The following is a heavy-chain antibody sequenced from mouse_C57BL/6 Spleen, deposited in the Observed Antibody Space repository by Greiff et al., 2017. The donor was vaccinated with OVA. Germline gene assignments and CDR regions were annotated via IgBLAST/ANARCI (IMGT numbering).Heavy chain of an antibody. D-gene: IGHD2-5*01. CDR3: ARSAASNPFDY. CDR2: INPSNGGT. J-gene: IGHJ2*01. Sequence: QVHVKQSGTELVKPGASVKLSCKASGYTFTSYWMHWVKQRPGQGLEWIGNINPSNGGTNYNEKFKSKATLTVDKSSSTAYMQLSSLTSEDSAVYYCARSAASNPFDYWGQGTTLTVSS. V-gene: IGHV1-53*01. CDR1: GYTFTSYW.